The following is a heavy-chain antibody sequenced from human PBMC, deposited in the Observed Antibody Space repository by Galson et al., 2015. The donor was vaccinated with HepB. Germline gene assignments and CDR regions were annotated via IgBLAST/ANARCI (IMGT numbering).Heavy chain of an antibody. CDR2: ISHNGGAT. D-gene: IGHD3-9*01. CDR1: GFRFHYYA. CDR3: VKEDILTGYSVGSFHF. J-gene: IGHJ3*01. V-gene: IGHV3-64D*06. Sequence: SLRLSCAGSGFRFHYYALHWVRQAPGKGLEFVSGISHNGGATKFADSVRDRFTISRGNSKNTMYLQMNSLRTEDTAVYYCVKEDILTGYSVGSFHFWGRGTMVTVSS.